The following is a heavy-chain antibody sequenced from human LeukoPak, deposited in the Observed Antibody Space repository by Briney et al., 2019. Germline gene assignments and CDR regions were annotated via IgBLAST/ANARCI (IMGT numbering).Heavy chain of an antibody. CDR3: ARDPYGSGSYYFLTDY. CDR2: ISSSSSTI. Sequence: GGSLRLSCAASGFTFSSYSMNWVRQAPGKGLEWVSYISSSSSTIYYADSVKGRFTISRDNAKNSLYLQMNSLRAEGTAVYYCARDPYGSGSYYFLTDYWGQGTLVTVSS. CDR1: GFTFSSYS. J-gene: IGHJ4*02. V-gene: IGHV3-48*04. D-gene: IGHD3-10*01.